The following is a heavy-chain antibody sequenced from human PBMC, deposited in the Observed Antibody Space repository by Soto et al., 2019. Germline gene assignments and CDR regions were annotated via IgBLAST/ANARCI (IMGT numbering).Heavy chain of an antibody. J-gene: IGHJ4*02. D-gene: IGHD6-6*01. V-gene: IGHV3-21*01. CDR2: INGRSNYV. CDR1: GFTFSTYT. CDR3: AREDGVVGSSSAFDH. Sequence: EVQVVESGGGLVKPGGSLRLSCVFSGFTFSTYTMNWVRQAPGKGLEWVSSINGRSNYVYYADSVKGRFTISRDNAKNSLYLQINRLRAEDTVIYYCAREDGVVGSSSAFDHWGLGTLVTVSS.